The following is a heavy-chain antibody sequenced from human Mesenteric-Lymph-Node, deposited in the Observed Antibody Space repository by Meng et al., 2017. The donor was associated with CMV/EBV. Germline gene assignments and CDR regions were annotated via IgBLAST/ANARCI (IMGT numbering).Heavy chain of an antibody. Sequence: HTVSSNSAACIWIRQSPSRGLEWLGRTYYMSKWYNDYAVSVNSRITINPATSKNKFSLQLNSVTPEDTAVYYCARDRGTGSYSWFDPWGQGTLVTVSS. V-gene: IGHV6-1*01. CDR1: HTVSSNSAA. D-gene: IGHD1-26*01. CDR3: ARDRGTGSYSWFDP. J-gene: IGHJ5*02. CDR2: TYYMSKWYN.